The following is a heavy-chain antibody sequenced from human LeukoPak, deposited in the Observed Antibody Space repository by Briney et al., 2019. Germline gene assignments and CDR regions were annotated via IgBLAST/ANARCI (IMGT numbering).Heavy chain of an antibody. J-gene: IGHJ4*02. CDR3: ARGYYCSGGSCYSGCFDN. CDR1: GYTFTSYG. D-gene: IGHD2-15*01. Sequence: ASVKVSCKASGYTFTSYGISWVRQAPGQGLEWMGWISAHNGNTNYAQKLQGRATMTTDTSTRTAYMELRNLRSDDTAVYYCARGYYCSGGSCYSGCFDNWGQGTLVTVSS. CDR2: ISAHNGNT. V-gene: IGHV1-18*01.